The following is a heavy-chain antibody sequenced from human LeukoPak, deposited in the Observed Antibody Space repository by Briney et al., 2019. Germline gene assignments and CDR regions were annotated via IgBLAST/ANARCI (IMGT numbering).Heavy chain of an antibody. V-gene: IGHV3-48*03. J-gene: IGHJ4*02. D-gene: IGHD3-10*01. Sequence: GGSLRLSCAASGFTFSSYEMTWVRQAPGKGLEWVSYISSSGSTIYYTDSVKGRFTISRDNAKNSLYLQMNSLRAEDTAIYYCARDGGDFYGSGSYLAYWGQGTLVTVSS. CDR2: ISSSGSTI. CDR1: GFTFSSYE. CDR3: ARDGGDFYGSGSYLAY.